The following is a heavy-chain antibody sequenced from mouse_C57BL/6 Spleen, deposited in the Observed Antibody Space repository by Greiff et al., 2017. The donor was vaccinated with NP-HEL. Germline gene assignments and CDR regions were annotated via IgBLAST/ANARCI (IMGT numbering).Heavy chain of an antibody. J-gene: IGHJ2*01. D-gene: IGHD1-1*01. CDR3: ASDPYGSCPLDY. Sequence: EVQLVESGGDLVKPGGSLKLSCAASGFTFSSYGMSWVRQTPDKRLEWVATISSGGSYTYYPDSVKGRFTISRDNAKNNLYMQMISLQSEETAMYSCASDPYGSCPLDYWGQGTTLTVSS. CDR1: GFTFSSYG. CDR2: ISSGGSYT. V-gene: IGHV5-6*01.